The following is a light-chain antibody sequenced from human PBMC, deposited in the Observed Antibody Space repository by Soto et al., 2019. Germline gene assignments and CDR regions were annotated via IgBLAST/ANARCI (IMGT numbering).Light chain of an antibody. CDR2: AAS. CDR1: QDINNY. J-gene: IGKJ1*01. CDR3: LQYNTYPWT. Sequence: DIQMTQSPSAMSASVGDGVTITCRASQDINNYLNWFQQKPGKVPKRLICAASNLQSGVPSRFRGSGSGTEFTLTITSLQPEDFATYYCLQYNTYPWTFGQGTKVDIK. V-gene: IGKV1-17*03.